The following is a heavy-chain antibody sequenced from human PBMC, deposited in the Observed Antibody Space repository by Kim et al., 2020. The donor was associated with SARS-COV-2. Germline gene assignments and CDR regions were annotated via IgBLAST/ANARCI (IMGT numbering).Heavy chain of an antibody. J-gene: IGHJ1*01. Sequence: ADSVKGRFTISRDNAKNTLYLQMNSLRAEDTAVYYCAKDGGSGWSSELQHWGQGTLVTVSS. D-gene: IGHD6-19*01. V-gene: IGHV3-23*01. CDR3: AKDGGSGWSSELQH.